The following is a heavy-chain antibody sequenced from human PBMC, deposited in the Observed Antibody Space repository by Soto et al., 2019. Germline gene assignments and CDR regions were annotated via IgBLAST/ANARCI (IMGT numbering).Heavy chain of an antibody. CDR2: IYYSGST. Sequence: SETLSLTCAASGVSISNYYRSWVRQPPGKGLEWIAYIYYSGSTNYNPSLKSRFTISVDTSKNQFSLKLSSLTAADTAAYYCATTSTLYDSSAYSRVLGYGMDFWGQGTTVTVSS. CDR1: GVSISNYY. V-gene: IGHV4-59*01. CDR3: ATTSTLYDSSAYSRVLGYGMDF. J-gene: IGHJ6*02. D-gene: IGHD3-22*01.